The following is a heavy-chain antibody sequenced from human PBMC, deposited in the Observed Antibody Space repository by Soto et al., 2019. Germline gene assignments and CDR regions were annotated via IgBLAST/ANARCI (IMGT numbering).Heavy chain of an antibody. CDR2: ITGSGGST. D-gene: IGHD3-16*01. CDR1: GFTFTTYA. CDR3: PKEASSSYDGGEYFDY. V-gene: IGHV3-23*01. J-gene: IGHJ4*02. Sequence: EVQLLESGGGLVQPGGSLRLSCAASGFTFTTYAMSWVRQAPGKGLEWVSTITGSGGSTFYADSLKGRFTISRDNSKNPRYLQMNSLRAEDTAVYYCPKEASSSYDGGEYFDYWGQGTLVTVSS.